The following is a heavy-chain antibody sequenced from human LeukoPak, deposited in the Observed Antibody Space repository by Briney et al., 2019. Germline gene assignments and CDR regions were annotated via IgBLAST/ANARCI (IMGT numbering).Heavy chain of an antibody. CDR1: GYTFTSYW. D-gene: IGHD6-6*01. V-gene: IGHV5-51*01. CDR3: ARLIVGSSSTGWFDP. CDR2: FYPGDSDT. Sequence: GESLKISCQSSGYTFTSYWISWVRQMPGKGLQWMGIFYPGDSDTTYSPSFQGQVTISADKSISTAYLQWSSLKASDTAIYYCARLIVGSSSTGWFDPWGQGTLVTVSS. J-gene: IGHJ5*02.